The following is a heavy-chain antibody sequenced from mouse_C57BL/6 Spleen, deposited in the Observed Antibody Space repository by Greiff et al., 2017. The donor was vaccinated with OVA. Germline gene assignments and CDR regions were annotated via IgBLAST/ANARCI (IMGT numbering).Heavy chain of an antibody. CDR2: IDPSDSYT. CDR3: ARGRLTTVLARPYNFDY. CDR1: GYTFTSYW. J-gene: IGHJ2*01. D-gene: IGHD1-1*01. Sequence: QVQLQQPGAELVKPGASVKLSCKASGYTFTSYWMQWVKQRPGQGLEWIGEIDPSDSYTNYNQKFKGKATLTVDTSSSTAYMQLSSLTTEDSAVYYCARGRLTTVLARPYNFDYWGQGTTLTVSS. V-gene: IGHV1-50*01.